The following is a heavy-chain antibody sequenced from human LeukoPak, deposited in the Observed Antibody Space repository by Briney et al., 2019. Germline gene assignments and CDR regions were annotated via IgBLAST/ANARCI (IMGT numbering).Heavy chain of an antibody. J-gene: IGHJ4*02. V-gene: IGHV1-8*02. CDR1: EYTFTGYY. Sequence: ASVKVSCKTSEYTFTGYYMHWVRQAPGQGLEWMGWMNPNSGNTGYAQKFQGRVTMTRNTSISTAYMELSSLRSEDTAVYYCGRVLLLWFGELGAIDYWGQGTLVTVSS. CDR3: GRVLLLWFGELGAIDY. D-gene: IGHD3-10*01. CDR2: MNPNSGNT.